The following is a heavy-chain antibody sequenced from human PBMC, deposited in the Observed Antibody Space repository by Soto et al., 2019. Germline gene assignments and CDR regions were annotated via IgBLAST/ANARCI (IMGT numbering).Heavy chain of an antibody. J-gene: IGHJ6*02. D-gene: IGHD3-9*01. Sequence: QVQLVESGGGVVQPGRSLRLSCAASGFTFSSYAMHWVRQAPGKGLEGVAVISYDGSNKYYADAVKGRFTISRDNSKNTLYLQMNSLRAEDTAVYYCARDRYDILTGYTYYYYYYGMDVWGQGTTVTVSS. CDR2: ISYDGSNK. CDR1: GFTFSSYA. V-gene: IGHV3-30-3*01. CDR3: ARDRYDILTGYTYYYYYYGMDV.